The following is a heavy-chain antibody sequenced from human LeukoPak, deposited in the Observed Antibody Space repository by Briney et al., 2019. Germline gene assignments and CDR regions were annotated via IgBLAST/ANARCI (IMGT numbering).Heavy chain of an antibody. Sequence: GGSLRLSCAASGFTFSDYYMSWIRQAPGKGLEWVSFISRTSSYTVSADSVEGRFTISRDNAKNSLCLQMNSLGAEDTAVYYCARGSRVIDYWGQGTLVTVSS. J-gene: IGHJ4*02. CDR2: ISRTSSYT. V-gene: IGHV3-11*05. CDR3: ARGSRVIDY. CDR1: GFTFSDYY. D-gene: IGHD2-15*01.